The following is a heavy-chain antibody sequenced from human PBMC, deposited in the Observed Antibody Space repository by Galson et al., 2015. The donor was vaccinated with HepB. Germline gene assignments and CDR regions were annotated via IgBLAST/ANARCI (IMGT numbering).Heavy chain of an antibody. J-gene: IGHJ3*01. V-gene: IGHV1-18*01. CDR3: ARDGNGYYYVPFDL. CDR2: ISAYNGDT. D-gene: IGHD3-22*01. CDR1: GYKFTSYG. Sequence: SVKVSCKASGYKFTSYGISWVRQAPGQGLEWMAWISAYNGDTNCAQKFHGRVTMTTDTSTSTAYMELRSLRSDDTAVYYCARDGNGYYYVPFDLWGLGTMVTVSS.